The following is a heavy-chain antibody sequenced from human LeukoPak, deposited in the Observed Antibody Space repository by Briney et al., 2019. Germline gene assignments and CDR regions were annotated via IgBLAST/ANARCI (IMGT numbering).Heavy chain of an antibody. CDR2: IYYSGST. Sequence: MTSETLSLTCAVSGGSISSGGYSWSWIRQPPGKGLEWIGYIYYSGSTYYNPSLKSRVTISVDTSKNQFSLKLSSVTAADTAVYYCAREFRVLWSGFYYFDYWGQGTLVTVSS. J-gene: IGHJ4*02. D-gene: IGHD3-3*01. CDR3: AREFRVLWSGFYYFDY. V-gene: IGHV4-30-4*07. CDR1: GGSISSGGYS.